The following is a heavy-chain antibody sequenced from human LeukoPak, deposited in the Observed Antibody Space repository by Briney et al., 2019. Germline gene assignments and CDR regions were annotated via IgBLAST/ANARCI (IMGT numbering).Heavy chain of an antibody. CDR1: GYSISSGYY. CDR3: ARDRFGMSATGSDFDY. D-gene: IGHD3-10*01. J-gene: IGHJ4*02. Sequence: SETLSLTCSVSGYSISSGYYWGWVRQTPGVGLEWIGSIHHSGSTYYNPTLKSRVTISLDTSKTQISLTLTSVTAAETAVYFCARDRFGMSATGSDFDYWGQGILVTVSS. V-gene: IGHV4-38-2*02. CDR2: IHHSGST.